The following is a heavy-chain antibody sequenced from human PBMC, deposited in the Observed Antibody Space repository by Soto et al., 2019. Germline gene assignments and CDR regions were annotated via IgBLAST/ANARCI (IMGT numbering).Heavy chain of an antibody. CDR2: ISAYNGNT. V-gene: IGHV1-18*01. CDR3: ARDQVITMVRAILGY. J-gene: IGHJ4*02. Sequence: ASVKVSCKASGYTFTSYGISWVRQAPGQGLEWMGWISAYNGNTNYAQKLQGRVTMTTDTSTSTAYMELRSLRSDDTAVYYCARDQVITMVRAILGYWGQGTLVTVSS. D-gene: IGHD3-10*01. CDR1: GYTFTSYG.